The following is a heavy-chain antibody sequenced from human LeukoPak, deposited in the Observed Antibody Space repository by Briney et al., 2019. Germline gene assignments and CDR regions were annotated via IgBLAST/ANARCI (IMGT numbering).Heavy chain of an antibody. CDR3: ARPLTTVVTDLYYYYYYGMDV. J-gene: IGHJ6*02. Sequence: SVKVSCKASGGTFSSYALSWVRQAPGQGLEWMGGIIPIFGTANYAQKFQGRVTITADESTSTAYMELSSLRSEDTAVYYCARPLTTVVTDLYYYYYYGMDVWGQGTTVTVSS. CDR1: GGTFSSYA. V-gene: IGHV1-69*13. D-gene: IGHD4-23*01. CDR2: IIPIFGTA.